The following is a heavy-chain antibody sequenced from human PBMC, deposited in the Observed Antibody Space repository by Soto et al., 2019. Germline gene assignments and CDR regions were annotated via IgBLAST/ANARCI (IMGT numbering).Heavy chain of an antibody. CDR1: GFTFSVYW. D-gene: IGHD4-4*01. Sequence: EVQLVESGGGLVQPGGSLRLSCAASGFTFSVYWMHWVRQAPGKGLVWVSRIDSDGSTTSYADSVKGRFTISRDNAKSTLYLQMTSLRAEDTAVYYCARPGYSNYGPGVDVWGQWTTVTVSS. CDR3: ARPGYSNYGPGVDV. CDR2: IDSDGSTT. J-gene: IGHJ6*02. V-gene: IGHV3-74*01.